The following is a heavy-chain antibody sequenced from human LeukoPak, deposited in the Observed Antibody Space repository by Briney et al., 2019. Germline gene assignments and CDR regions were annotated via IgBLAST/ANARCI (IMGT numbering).Heavy chain of an antibody. J-gene: IGHJ4*02. CDR3: AKGVGYCSGGSCQQFDY. CDR2: ISGSGGST. D-gene: IGHD2-15*01. Sequence: GGSLRLSCAASGFTFSSYEMNWVRQAPGKGLKWVSAISGSGGSTYYADSVKGRITISRDNSKNTLYLQMNSLRAEDTAVYYWAKGVGYCSGGSCQQFDYWGQGTLVTVSS. V-gene: IGHV3-23*01. CDR1: GFTFSSYE.